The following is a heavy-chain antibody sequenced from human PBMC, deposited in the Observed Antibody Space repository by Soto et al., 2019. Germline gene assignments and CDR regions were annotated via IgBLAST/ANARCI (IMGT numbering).Heavy chain of an antibody. D-gene: IGHD5-18*01. CDR2: IYSSGST. J-gene: IGHJ4*02. V-gene: IGHV4-59*01. Sequence: SETLSLTCTFSGGSISNYYWNWIRQSPGKGLEWIGYIYSSGSTHYNPSLQNRVTISIDTSKNQVSLKVNSVTAADTAVYYCARDHPHSYGVYYFDYWGQGTPVTVSS. CDR3: ARDHPHSYGVYYFDY. CDR1: GGSISNYY.